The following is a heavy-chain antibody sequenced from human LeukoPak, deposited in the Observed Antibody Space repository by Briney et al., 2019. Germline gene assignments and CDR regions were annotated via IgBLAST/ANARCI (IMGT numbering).Heavy chain of an antibody. CDR2: IIPNFGTA. D-gene: IGHD2-8*01. CDR3: ARDRVLIPLPVDAFDI. V-gene: IGHV1-69*13. CDR1: GGTFSSYA. J-gene: IGHJ3*02. Sequence: ASVKVSCKASGGTFSSYAISWVRQAPGQGLEWMGGIIPNFGTANYAQKFQGRVTITADESTSTAYMELSSLRSEDTAVYYCARDRVLIPLPVDAFDIWGQGTMVTVSS.